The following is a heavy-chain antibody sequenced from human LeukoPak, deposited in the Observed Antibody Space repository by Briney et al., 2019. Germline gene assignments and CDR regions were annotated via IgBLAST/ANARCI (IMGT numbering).Heavy chain of an antibody. Sequence: PGGSLRLSCAASGFTFSSYGMHWVRQAPGKGLEWVAFIRYDGSNKYYADSVKGRFTISRDNSKNTLYLQMNSLRAEDTAVYYCAKGMGFLTSVDYWGQGTLVTVSS. V-gene: IGHV3-30*02. CDR1: GFTFSSYG. D-gene: IGHD4-17*01. CDR2: IRYDGSNK. J-gene: IGHJ4*02. CDR3: AKGMGFLTSVDY.